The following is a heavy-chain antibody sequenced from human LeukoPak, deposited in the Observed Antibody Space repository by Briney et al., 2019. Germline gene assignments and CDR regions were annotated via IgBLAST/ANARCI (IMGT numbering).Heavy chain of an antibody. CDR2: INPSGGST. D-gene: IGHD3-10*01. Sequence: GASVKVSCKASGYTFTSYYMHWVRQAPGQGLEWIGIINPSGGSTSYAQKFQGRVTMTRDTSTSTVYMELSSLRSEDTAVYYCARTIYGSGKRGDWFDPWGQGTLVTVSS. CDR3: ARTIYGSGKRGDWFDP. V-gene: IGHV1-46*01. J-gene: IGHJ5*02. CDR1: GYTFTSYY.